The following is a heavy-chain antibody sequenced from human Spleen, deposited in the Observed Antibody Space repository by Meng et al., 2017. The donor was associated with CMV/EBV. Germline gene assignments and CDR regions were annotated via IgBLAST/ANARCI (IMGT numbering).Heavy chain of an antibody. CDR3: AKAAYCGGECYPAH. CDR2: ISRDGGST. V-gene: IGHV3-43*01. J-gene: IGHJ4*02. Sequence: GGSLRLSCAASGFTFDDYSMHWVRQGPGKGLEWVSLISRDGGSTYYADSVKGRFTISRDNSKDSLYLQMNSLRTEDTAFYYCAKAAYCGGECYPAHWGQGTLVTVSS. CDR1: GFTFDDYS. D-gene: IGHD2-21*01.